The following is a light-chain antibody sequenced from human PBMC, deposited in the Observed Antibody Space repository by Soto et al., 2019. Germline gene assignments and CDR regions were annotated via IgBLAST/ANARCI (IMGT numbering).Light chain of an antibody. CDR2: RAS. CDR3: QQYNNWPPLT. CDR1: QSVTSN. Sequence: EIVMTQSPATLSVSPGERATLSCRASQSVTSNLAWYQQKPGQAPRLLIYRASTRATGIPARFSGSGSGTEFTLTISSLQSEDLAVYYCQQYNNWPPLTFGGGTRVEIK. J-gene: IGKJ4*01. V-gene: IGKV3-15*01.